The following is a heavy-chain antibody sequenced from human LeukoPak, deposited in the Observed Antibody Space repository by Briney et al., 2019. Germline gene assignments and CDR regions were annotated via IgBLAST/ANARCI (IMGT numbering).Heavy chain of an antibody. J-gene: IGHJ3*02. CDR2: INPSGGST. CDR1: GYTFTGYY. Sequence: ASVKVSCKASGYTFTGYYMHWVRQAPGQGLEWMGIINPSGGSTSHAQKFQGRVTMTRDMSTSTVYMELSSLRSEDTAVYYCARDLYEIVGAHRAFDIWGQGTMVTVSS. V-gene: IGHV1-46*01. CDR3: ARDLYEIVGAHRAFDI. D-gene: IGHD1-26*01.